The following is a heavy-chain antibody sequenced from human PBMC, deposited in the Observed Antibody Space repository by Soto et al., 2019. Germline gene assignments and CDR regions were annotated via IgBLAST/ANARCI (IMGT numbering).Heavy chain of an antibody. CDR1: GDSISSGDYY. CDR2: IYYSGST. CDR3: ARDLYLQGGMDV. V-gene: IGHV4-31*03. Sequence: QVQLQESGPGLVKPSQTLSLTCTVSGDSISSGDYYWSWIRQHPGKGLEWIRYIYYSGSTSYNPSLKSRVTISVDTSKNQFSLRLSSVTAADTAVYYCARDLYLQGGMDVWGQGTTVTVSS. J-gene: IGHJ6*02.